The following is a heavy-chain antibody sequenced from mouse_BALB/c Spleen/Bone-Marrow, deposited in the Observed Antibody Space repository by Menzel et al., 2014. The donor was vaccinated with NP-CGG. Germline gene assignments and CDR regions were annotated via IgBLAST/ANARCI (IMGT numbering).Heavy chain of an antibody. CDR2: IDTSDSYT. Sequence: QVQLQQSGAELVMPGASVKMSCKASGYTFTDYWMHWVKQRPGQGLEWIGAIDTSDSYTSYNQKFKGKATLTVDESSSTAYMQLSSLTPEDSAVYYCSRGDWDDAYWGQGTLVTVSA. D-gene: IGHD4-1*01. V-gene: IGHV1-69*01. CDR3: SRGDWDDAY. J-gene: IGHJ3*01. CDR1: GYTFTDYW.